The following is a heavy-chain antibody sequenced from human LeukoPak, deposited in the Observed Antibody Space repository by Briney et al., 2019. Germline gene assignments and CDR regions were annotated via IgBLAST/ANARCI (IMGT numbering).Heavy chain of an antibody. CDR2: ISYDGSIK. J-gene: IGHJ4*02. Sequence: GGSLRLSCAASGFTFSNYAIHWVRQTPGKGLEWVAVISYDGSIKFYADSVNGRFTISRDNSENTLYLQMNSLRAEDTAVYYCATAVVVSSYFDYWGQGTLVTVSS. CDR3: ATAVVVSSYFDY. V-gene: IGHV3-30-3*01. D-gene: IGHD2-15*01. CDR1: GFTFSNYA.